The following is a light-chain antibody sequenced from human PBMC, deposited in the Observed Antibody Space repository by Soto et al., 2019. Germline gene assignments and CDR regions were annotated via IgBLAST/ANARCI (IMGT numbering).Light chain of an antibody. Sequence: QPVLTQPPSVSGAPGQRVTISCTGSSSNIGAGYDVHWYQQLPGTGPKLLIYGNSNRPSGVPDRFSGSKSGTSASLAITGLQAEDEADYYCQSYDSSLSGSHVVFGGGTKVTVL. V-gene: IGLV1-40*01. CDR2: GNS. J-gene: IGLJ2*01. CDR3: QSYDSSLSGSHVV. CDR1: SSNIGAGYD.